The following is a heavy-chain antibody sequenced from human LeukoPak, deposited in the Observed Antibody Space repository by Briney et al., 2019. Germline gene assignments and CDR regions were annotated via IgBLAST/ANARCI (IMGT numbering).Heavy chain of an antibody. CDR1: GFTFSIHA. Sequence: GGSLRLPCAGSGFTFSIHAMSWVRQAPGKGLEWVSTIGGGDTYYADSVKGRFTISRDDSQSTVHLQMNSLRAEDTALYYCAKDWIPYNRVFDCFDFWGQGTLVTVSS. D-gene: IGHD1-1*01. CDR3: AKDWIPYNRVFDCFDF. J-gene: IGHJ4*02. V-gene: IGHV3-23*01. CDR2: IGGGDT.